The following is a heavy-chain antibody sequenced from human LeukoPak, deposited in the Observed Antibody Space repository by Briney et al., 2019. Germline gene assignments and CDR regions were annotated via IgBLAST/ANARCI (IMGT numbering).Heavy chain of an antibody. Sequence: ASVKVSCKASGYTFTSYDINWVRQAPGQGLEWMGWINTNTGNPTYAQGFTGRFVFSLDTSVSTAYLQISSLRAEDTAVYYCARDAKPGVWGSYRWAIWGQGTMVTVSS. CDR2: INTNTGNP. CDR1: GYTFTSYD. J-gene: IGHJ3*02. D-gene: IGHD3-16*02. CDR3: ARDAKPGVWGSYRWAI. V-gene: IGHV7-4-1*02.